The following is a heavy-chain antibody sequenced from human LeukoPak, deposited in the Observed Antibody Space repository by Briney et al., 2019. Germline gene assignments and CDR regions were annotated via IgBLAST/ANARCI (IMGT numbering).Heavy chain of an antibody. CDR3: ARHIPAAFDI. CDR1: GYSFTSYW. D-gene: IGHD2-21*01. Sequence: GESLKISCKGSGYSFTSYWIGWVRQMPGKGLEWMGIIYPDDSDTRYSPSFQGQVTISVDKSINTAYLQWSSLKASDTAIYYCARHIPAAFDIWGQGTMVTVSS. J-gene: IGHJ3*02. V-gene: IGHV5-51*01. CDR2: IYPDDSDT.